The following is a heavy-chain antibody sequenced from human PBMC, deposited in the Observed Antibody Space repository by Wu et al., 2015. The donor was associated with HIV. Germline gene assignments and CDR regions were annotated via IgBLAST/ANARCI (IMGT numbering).Heavy chain of an antibody. Sequence: PGASVKVSCKASGYTFTDYFIHWMRQAPGQGLEWMGWINPNSGGTDSAQKFQGRVTMTRDTSVSTAYMELSSLRSADTAMYYCARGAAVTTLSTYWYFDLWGRGTLVTASS. J-gene: IGHJ2*01. CDR1: GYTFTDYF. CDR3: ARGAAVTTLSTYWYFDL. V-gene: IGHV1-2*02. CDR2: INPNSGGT. D-gene: IGHD4-17*01.